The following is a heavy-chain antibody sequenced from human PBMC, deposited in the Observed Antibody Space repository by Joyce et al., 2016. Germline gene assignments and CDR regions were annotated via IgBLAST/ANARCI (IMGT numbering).Heavy chain of an antibody. J-gene: IGHJ6*02. D-gene: IGHD3-3*01. V-gene: IGHV3-21*03. CDR1: GFIFSDYT. CDR3: TRERSAALDV. Sequence: EVHLVESGGGLVKPGGSLRLSCAASGFIFSDYTMNWVRQAPGTGLEWVSSITDNSRYIYYTDSVKGRFTISRDNTKTSLYLQMNSLRAEDTAVYYCTRERSAALDVWGRGTTVTVSS. CDR2: ITDNSRYI.